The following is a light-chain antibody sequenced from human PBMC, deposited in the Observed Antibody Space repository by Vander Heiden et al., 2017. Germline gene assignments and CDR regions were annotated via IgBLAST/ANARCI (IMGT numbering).Light chain of an antibody. CDR1: QSVSSY. CDR3: QQRSNWPRGT. V-gene: IGKV3-11*01. CDR2: DAS. Sequence: EIVLTQSPATLSLSPGERATLSCRASQSVSSYLAWYQQKPGQAPRLLIYDASNRATGIPARFSGSGAGTDFTLTISSREPEDFAVYYCQQRSNWPRGTFGHGTKVDIK. J-gene: IGKJ3*01.